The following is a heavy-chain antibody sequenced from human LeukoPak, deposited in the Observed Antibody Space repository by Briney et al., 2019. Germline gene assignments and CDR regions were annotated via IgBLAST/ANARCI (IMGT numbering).Heavy chain of an antibody. CDR2: INPSAGNT. D-gene: IGHD3-22*01. Sequence: ASVKVSCKASGYTLTSYYMHWVRQAPGQGLEWMAMINPSAGNTIFAQRFQGGVSMTRDRSTSTVDMDLSSLRSEDTAVYYCARAANYFDSSGMGAPFDYWGQGTLVTVSS. J-gene: IGHJ4*02. CDR3: ARAANYFDSSGMGAPFDY. V-gene: IGHV1-46*01. CDR1: GYTLTSYY.